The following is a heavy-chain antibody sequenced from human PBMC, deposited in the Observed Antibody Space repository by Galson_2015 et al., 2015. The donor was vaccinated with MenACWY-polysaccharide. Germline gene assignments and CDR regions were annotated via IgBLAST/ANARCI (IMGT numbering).Heavy chain of an antibody. D-gene: IGHD3-9*01. Sequence: SLRLSCAVSGFIFSNHAMHWVRQAPGKGLEWVGVISCDGINKYYADSVKGRITISRDDSQNTLFLQLNSLRAEDTAVYYCARDASPLGRYFDSKGWDYWGQGSLVTVSS. V-gene: IGHV3-30-3*01. CDR1: GFIFSNHA. CDR3: ARDASPLGRYFDSKGWDY. J-gene: IGHJ4*02. CDR2: ISCDGINK.